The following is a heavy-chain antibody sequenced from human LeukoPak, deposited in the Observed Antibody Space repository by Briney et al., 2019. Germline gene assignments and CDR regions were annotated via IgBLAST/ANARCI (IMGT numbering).Heavy chain of an antibody. CDR2: IYYSGST. V-gene: IGHV4-61*01. CDR1: GGSVISTTYY. D-gene: IGHD2-15*01. CDR3: ARVHCGGGGCYRGVINWFDP. J-gene: IGHJ5*02. Sequence: KPSETLSLTCTVSGGSVISTTYYWSWIRQPPGKGLEWIGYIYYSGSTNYNSSLKSRVTISVDTSKNQFSLKLSSVTAADTAVYYCARVHCGGGGCYRGVINWFDPWGQGTQVTVSS.